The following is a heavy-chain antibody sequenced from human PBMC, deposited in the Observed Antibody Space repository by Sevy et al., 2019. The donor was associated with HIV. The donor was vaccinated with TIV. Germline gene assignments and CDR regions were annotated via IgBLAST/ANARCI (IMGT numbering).Heavy chain of an antibody. CDR1: GGSISSSNW. CDR2: IYHSGST. CDR3: ARTPTYYYDSSGCQNYFDYGMDV. D-gene: IGHD3-22*01. J-gene: IGHJ6*02. Sequence: SETLSLTCAVSGGSISSSNWWSWVRQPPGKGLEWIGEIYHSGSTNYNPSLKSRVTISVDKSKNQFSLKLSSVTAADTAVYYCARTPTYYYDSSGCQNYFDYGMDVWGQGTTVTVSS. V-gene: IGHV4-4*02.